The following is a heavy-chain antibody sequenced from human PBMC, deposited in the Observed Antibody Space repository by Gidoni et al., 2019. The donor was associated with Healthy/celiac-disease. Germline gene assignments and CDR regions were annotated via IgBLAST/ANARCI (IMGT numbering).Heavy chain of an antibody. CDR1: GGSFSGYY. J-gene: IGHJ4*02. D-gene: IGHD3-10*01. CDR3: ARGYYGSGSYSD. CDR2: INHSGST. V-gene: IGHV4-34*01. Sequence: QVQLQQWGAGLLKPSETLSLTCAVYGGSFSGYYWSWIRQPPGKGLEWIGEINHSGSTNYNPSLKSRVTISVDTSKNQFSLKLSSVTAADTAVYYCARGYYGSGSYSDWGQGTLVTVSS.